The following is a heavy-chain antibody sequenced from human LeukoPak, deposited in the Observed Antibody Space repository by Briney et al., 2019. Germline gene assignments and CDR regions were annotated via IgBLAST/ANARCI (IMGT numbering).Heavy chain of an antibody. Sequence: PGGSLRLSCAASGFTFSDRYMDWVRQAPGKGLEWVGRIRNKLNSYTTDYAASVRGRFTISRDDSKNSVYLQMDSLKSEDTAVYYCATYYGSGSYTPGSDYWGQGTLVIVS. D-gene: IGHD3-10*01. J-gene: IGHJ4*02. V-gene: IGHV3-72*01. CDR3: ATYYGSGSYTPGSDY. CDR1: GFTFSDRY. CDR2: IRNKLNSYTT.